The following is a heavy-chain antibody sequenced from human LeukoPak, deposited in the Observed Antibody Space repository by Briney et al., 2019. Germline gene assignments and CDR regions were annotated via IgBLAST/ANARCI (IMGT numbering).Heavy chain of an antibody. CDR1: GGSFSNYY. Sequence: SETLSLTCAVYGGSFSNYYWSWIRQPPGKGLEWIGEVKHGGSTNYNPSLKSRVTISVDASENNFSLKLNSLTAAATAVYYCARGWSGAVAGDWGQGTLVTVSS. V-gene: IGHV4-34*01. CDR3: ARGWSGAVAGD. D-gene: IGHD6-19*01. J-gene: IGHJ4*02. CDR2: VKHGGST.